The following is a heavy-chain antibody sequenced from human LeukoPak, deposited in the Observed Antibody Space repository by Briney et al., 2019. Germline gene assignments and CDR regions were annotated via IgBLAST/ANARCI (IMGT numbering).Heavy chain of an antibody. V-gene: IGHV4-59*08. CDR1: GGPINEYY. CDR2: ILYSGST. CDR3: ARLNGGD. D-gene: IGHD3-10*01. Sequence: SETLSLTCTVSGGPINEYYWSWIRQPPGKGLEWIGYILYSGSTTYILSLKSRLTISVDTSKNQFSLRLTSVTAADTAVYYCARLNGGDWGQGTLVTVSS. J-gene: IGHJ4*02.